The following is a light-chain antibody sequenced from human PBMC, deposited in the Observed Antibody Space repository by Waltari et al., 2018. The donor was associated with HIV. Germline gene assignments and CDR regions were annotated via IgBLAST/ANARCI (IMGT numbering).Light chain of an antibody. Sequence: QSVLTQPPSASGTPGPRVTISCSGRSSNIGRNYVYWYQQLPGTAPKLLIYTNNQRPSGVPDRFSGSKSGTSASLAISGLRSEDEADYYCAAWNDRLSGYVFGTGTKVTV. CDR1: SSNIGRNY. J-gene: IGLJ1*01. V-gene: IGLV1-47*01. CDR3: AAWNDRLSGYV. CDR2: TNN.